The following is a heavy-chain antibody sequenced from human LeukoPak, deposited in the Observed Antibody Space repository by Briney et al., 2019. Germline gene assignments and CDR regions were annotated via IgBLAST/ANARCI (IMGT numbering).Heavy chain of an antibody. CDR1: GFTFNNYA. V-gene: IGHV3-23*01. J-gene: IGHJ4*02. CDR2: ITLSGGST. Sequence: GGSLRLSCAASGFTFNNYAMSWVRQAPGKGLEWVSVITLSGGSTYYADSVKGRFTISRDNSKNTLYLQMNSLRAEDTAVYYCARDRNAVAGFDYWGQGTLVTVSS. CDR3: ARDRNAVAGFDY. D-gene: IGHD6-19*01.